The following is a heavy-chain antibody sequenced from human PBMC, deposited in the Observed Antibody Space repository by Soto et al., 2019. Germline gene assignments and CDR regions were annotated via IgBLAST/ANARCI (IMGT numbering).Heavy chain of an antibody. CDR2: ISSSSTI. Sequence: EVQLVESGGDLVQPGGSLRLSCAASGFTFSTYSMNWVRQAPGKGLEWVSSISSSSTIYYADSVKGRFTISRDNVQNSLYLQMHSLRAEDTAVYYCARERGSGWTFDYWGQGTLDTVSS. D-gene: IGHD6-19*01. CDR1: GFTFSTYS. V-gene: IGHV3-48*01. J-gene: IGHJ4*02. CDR3: ARERGSGWTFDY.